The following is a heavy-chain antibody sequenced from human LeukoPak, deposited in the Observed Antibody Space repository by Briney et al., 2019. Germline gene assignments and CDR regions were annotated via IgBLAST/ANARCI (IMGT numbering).Heavy chain of an antibody. CDR3: TRGSLSGSSRDY. CDR1: GYTFTGYD. J-gene: IGHJ4*02. CDR2: MNPNTGDT. Sequence: GPSVRVSCKASGYTFTGYDINWVRQATGQGLEWMGWMNPNTGDTVYAQKFQGRVTMTRNSSIDTAYMELSGLGSEDTAVYYCTRGSLSGSSRDYWGQGTLLTVSS. V-gene: IGHV1-8*01. D-gene: IGHD1-26*01.